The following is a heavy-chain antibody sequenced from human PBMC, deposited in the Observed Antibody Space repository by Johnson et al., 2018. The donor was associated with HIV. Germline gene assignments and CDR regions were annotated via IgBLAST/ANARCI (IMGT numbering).Heavy chain of an antibody. Sequence: VLLVESGGGLVQPGGSLRLSCASGLTVSTNYMSWVRQAPGKGLEWVSVIYSGDTTYYADSVKGRFTISRDNSKNTLYLQMNSLRAEDTAVYYCARAYSYGAFDIWGLGTKVTVSS. V-gene: IGHV3-66*01. CDR1: GLTVSTNY. CDR3: ARAYSYGAFDI. D-gene: IGHD5-18*01. J-gene: IGHJ3*02. CDR2: IYSGDTT.